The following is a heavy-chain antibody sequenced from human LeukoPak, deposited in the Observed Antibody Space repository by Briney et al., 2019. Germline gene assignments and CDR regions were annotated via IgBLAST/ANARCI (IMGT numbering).Heavy chain of an antibody. CDR1: GGSISSSSYY. CDR3: ARITYYYDSSGYYYSLKAGYFDY. V-gene: IGHV4-39*01. Sequence: SETLSLTCTISGGSISSSSYYWGWIRQPPGKGLEWIGSIYYSGSTYYNPSLKSRVTISVDTSKNQFSLKLSSVTAADTAVYYYARITYYYDSSGYYYSLKAGYFDYWGQGTLVTVSS. D-gene: IGHD3-22*01. CDR2: IYYSGST. J-gene: IGHJ4*02.